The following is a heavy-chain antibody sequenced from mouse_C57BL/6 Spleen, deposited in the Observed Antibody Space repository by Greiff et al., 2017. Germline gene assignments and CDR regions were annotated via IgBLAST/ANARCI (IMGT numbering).Heavy chain of an antibody. Sequence: VQLQQPGAELVRPGSSVKLSCKASGYTFTSYWMHWVKQRPIQGLEWIGNIDPSDSETHYNQKFKDKATLTADKASSPAYMQLSSLPSEDTAVYYCARELGFYAMDYWGQGTSVTVSS. J-gene: IGHJ4*01. CDR3: ARELGFYAMDY. V-gene: IGHV1-52*01. CDR2: IDPSDSET. D-gene: IGHD4-1*01. CDR1: GYTFTSYW.